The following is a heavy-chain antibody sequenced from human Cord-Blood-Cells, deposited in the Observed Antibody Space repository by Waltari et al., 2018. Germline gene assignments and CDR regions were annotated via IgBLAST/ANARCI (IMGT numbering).Heavy chain of an antibody. V-gene: IGHV3-7*01. D-gene: IGHD1-7*01. Sequence: EVQLVESGGGLVQPGGSLRLSCAASGFTFSSYWMSWVRQAPGTGLEWVANIKQDGSEKYYVDSVKGRFTIAGDNAKNSLYLQMNSRRAEDTAVYYCARDGGGNWNYWGLTWFDPWGQGTLVTVSS. J-gene: IGHJ5*02. CDR2: IKQDGSEK. CDR1: GFTFSSYW. CDR3: ARDGGGNWNYWGLTWFDP.